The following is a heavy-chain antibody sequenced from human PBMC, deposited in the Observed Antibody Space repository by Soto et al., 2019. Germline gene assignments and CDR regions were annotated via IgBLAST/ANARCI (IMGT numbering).Heavy chain of an antibody. CDR2: IIPIFGTA. D-gene: IGHD2-21*01. CDR1: GSTFSSYA. J-gene: IGHJ5*02. V-gene: IGHV1-69*01. CDR3: AREAYNWFDP. Sequence: QVQLVQSGAEVKKPGSSVKVYCRASGSTFSSYAISWVRQAPGQGLEWMGGIIPIFGTANYAQKFQGRVTTTADDSTSTAYMELSSRRPEDTAVYYGAREAYNWFDPCGQGTLVTVSS.